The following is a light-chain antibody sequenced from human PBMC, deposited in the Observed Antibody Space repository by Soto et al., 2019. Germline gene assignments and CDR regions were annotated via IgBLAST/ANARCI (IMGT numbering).Light chain of an antibody. J-gene: IGKJ4*01. Sequence: DIQMTQSPSTLSASVGDRVTITCRASQSISSWLAWYQQKPGKAPKLLIYKASSLESGVPSRFSGSGSGTEFTLTISRLQPDDFATYYCEQYNSYPRTFGGGTKVVI. CDR2: KAS. CDR3: EQYNSYPRT. V-gene: IGKV1-5*03. CDR1: QSISSW.